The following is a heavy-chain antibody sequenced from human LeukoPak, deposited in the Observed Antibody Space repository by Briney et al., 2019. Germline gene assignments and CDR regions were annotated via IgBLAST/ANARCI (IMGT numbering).Heavy chain of an antibody. CDR3: ATEATVADLYYFDY. CDR2: INPNSGGT. D-gene: IGHD6-19*01. V-gene: IGHV1-2*04. Sequence: GASVKVSCKASGYTFTGYYMHWVRQAPGQGLEWMGWINPNSGGTNYAQKFQGWVTMTRDTSISTAYMELSRLRSDDTAVYYCATEATVADLYYFDYWGQGTLVTVSS. CDR1: GYTFTGYY. J-gene: IGHJ4*02.